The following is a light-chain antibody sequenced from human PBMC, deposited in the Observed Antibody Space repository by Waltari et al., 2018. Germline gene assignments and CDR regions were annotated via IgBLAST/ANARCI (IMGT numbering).Light chain of an antibody. J-gene: IGKJ1*01. Sequence: EIVLTQSPAPLSLSPGERATLSCRASQSVNNYLAWFQQKPGQAPRLLIYDTSNRATGIPARFSGSGSGTDFTLTISSLEPEDFVVYYCQQRSNWPWTFGQGTKVEIK. CDR3: QQRSNWPWT. CDR2: DTS. CDR1: QSVNNY. V-gene: IGKV3-11*01.